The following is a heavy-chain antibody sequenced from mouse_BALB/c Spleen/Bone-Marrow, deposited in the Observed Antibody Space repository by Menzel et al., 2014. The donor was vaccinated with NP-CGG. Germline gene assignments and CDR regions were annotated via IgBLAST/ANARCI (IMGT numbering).Heavy chain of an antibody. J-gene: IGHJ3*01. D-gene: IGHD2-14*01. V-gene: IGHV14-3*02. Sequence: EVKLQESGAELVKPGASVKLSCTASGSNIKDTYMHWVKQRPEQGLEWIGGIDPANGNTKYDPKFQGKATITADTSSNTAYLQLSSLTSEDTAVYYCASYYRYDRRFAYWGQGTLVTVSA. CDR2: IDPANGNT. CDR1: GSNIKDTY. CDR3: ASYYRYDRRFAY.